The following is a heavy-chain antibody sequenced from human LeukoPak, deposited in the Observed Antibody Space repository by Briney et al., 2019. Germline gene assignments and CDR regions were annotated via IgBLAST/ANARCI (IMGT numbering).Heavy chain of an antibody. CDR2: ISYDGSNK. J-gene: IGHJ4*02. CDR3: ARGDSGSYIY. CDR1: GFTFSSYA. D-gene: IGHD1-26*01. V-gene: IGHV3-30-3*01. Sequence: GGSLRLSCAATGFTFSSYAMHWVRQAPGKGLEWVAVISYDGSNKYYADSVKGRFTISRDNSKNTLYLQMNSLRSEDTAVYYCARGDSGSYIYWGQGTLVTVSS.